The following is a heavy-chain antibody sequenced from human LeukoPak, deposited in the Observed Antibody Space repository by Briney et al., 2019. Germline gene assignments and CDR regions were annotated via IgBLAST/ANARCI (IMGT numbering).Heavy chain of an antibody. CDR1: GFTFSSYG. CDR3: ARDRGREGFDP. V-gene: IGHV3-33*01. Sequence: PGRSLRLSCAASGFTFSSYGMHWVRQAPGKGLEWVAVIWFDGSNKYYADSVKGRFTISRDNSKNTLYLQMNSLSAEDTSVYYCARDRGREGFDPWGQGTLVTVSS. D-gene: IGHD3-16*01. J-gene: IGHJ5*02. CDR2: IWFDGSNK.